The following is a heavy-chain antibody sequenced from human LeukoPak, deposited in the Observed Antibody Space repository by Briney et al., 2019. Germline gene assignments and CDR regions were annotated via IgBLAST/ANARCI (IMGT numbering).Heavy chain of an antibody. D-gene: IGHD3-10*01. J-gene: IGHJ4*02. CDR3: VRELSESRGLFDY. Sequence: SETLSLTCTVSGGSISSSTYYWGWIRQPPGKGLEWIGSIYYSGSTYYNPSLKSRVTISVDTSKDQFSLKLTSVTAADTAVYYCVRELSESRGLFDYWGQGTLVTVFS. CDR1: GGSISSSTYY. CDR2: IYYSGST. V-gene: IGHV4-39*02.